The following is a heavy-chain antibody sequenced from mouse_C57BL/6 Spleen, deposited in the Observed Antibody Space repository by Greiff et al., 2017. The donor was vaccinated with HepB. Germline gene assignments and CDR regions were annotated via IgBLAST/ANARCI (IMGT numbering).Heavy chain of an antibody. Sequence: VQLQQPGAELVKPGASVKLSCKASGYTFTSYWMQWVKQRPGQGLEWIGEIDPSDSYTNYNQKFKGKATLTVDTSSSTAYMQLSSLTSEDSAVYYCARRDDGYYVGYFDVWGTGTTVTVSS. CDR1: GYTFTSYW. J-gene: IGHJ1*03. CDR3: ARRDDGYYVGYFDV. D-gene: IGHD2-3*01. V-gene: IGHV1-50*01. CDR2: IDPSDSYT.